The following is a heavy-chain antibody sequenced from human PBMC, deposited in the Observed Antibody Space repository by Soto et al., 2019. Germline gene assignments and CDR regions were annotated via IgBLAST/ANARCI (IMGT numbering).Heavy chain of an antibody. D-gene: IGHD4-4*01. J-gene: IGHJ4*02. CDR1: GFTVTSYA. CDR2: ISGDGGTS. Sequence: EVQLLESGGGLVQPGGSLRLSCAASGFTVTSYAMSWVRQAPGKGLEWVSVISGDGGTSYYADSVRGRFTISRDFSKNTVILQMNSLRAEDTAIYYCARDSIYSNGRFDYWGQGTMVTVSS. CDR3: ARDSIYSNGRFDY. V-gene: IGHV3-23*01.